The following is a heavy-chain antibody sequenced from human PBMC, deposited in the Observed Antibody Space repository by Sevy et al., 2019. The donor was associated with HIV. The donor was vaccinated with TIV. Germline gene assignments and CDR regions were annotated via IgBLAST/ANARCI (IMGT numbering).Heavy chain of an antibody. CDR3: ARSPRLGYCSGGSCYGYFDY. V-gene: IGHV3-53*01. J-gene: IGHJ4*02. Sequence: VGSLRLSCAASGFTVSSNYMSWVRQAPGKGLEWVSVIYSGGSTYYADSVKGRFTISRDNSKNTLYLKMNSLRAEDTAVYYCARSPRLGYCSGGSCYGYFDYWGQGTLVTVSS. CDR1: GFTVSSNY. D-gene: IGHD2-15*01. CDR2: IYSGGST.